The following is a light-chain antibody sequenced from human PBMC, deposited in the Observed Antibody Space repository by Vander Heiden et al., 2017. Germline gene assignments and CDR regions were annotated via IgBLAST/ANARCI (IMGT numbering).Light chain of an antibody. J-gene: IGLJ3*02. CDR3: CSYAGSSTWV. CDR1: SSDVGSYNL. Sequence: QSALTQPASVSGYPGQSIPISCTGTSSDVGSYNLVSWYQQHPGKAPKLMIYEVNRRPSGVSNRFSGSKSGNTASLTISGLQAEDEADYHCCSYAGSSTWVFGGGTQLTVL. V-gene: IGLV2-23*02. CDR2: EVN.